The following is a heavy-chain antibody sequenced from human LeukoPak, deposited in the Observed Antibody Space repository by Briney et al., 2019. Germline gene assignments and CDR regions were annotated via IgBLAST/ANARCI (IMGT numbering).Heavy chain of an antibody. CDR2: INTNTGNP. V-gene: IGHV7-4-1*02. D-gene: IGHD5-12*01. CDR3: ARSNSGCDLGGLYYFDY. Sequence: ASVKVSCKASGYTFTTYPINWVRQAPGQGLEWMGWINTNTGNPTYAQGFTGRFVFSLDTSVSTAYLQISSLKAEDTAVYYCARSNSGCDLGGLYYFDYWGQGTLVTVSS. J-gene: IGHJ4*02. CDR1: GYTFTTYP.